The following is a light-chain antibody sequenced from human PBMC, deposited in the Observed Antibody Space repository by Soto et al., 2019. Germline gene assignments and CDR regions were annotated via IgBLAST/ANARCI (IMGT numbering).Light chain of an antibody. V-gene: IGKV1-5*03. CDR1: QSISSR. CDR3: HQYNSDLYT. CDR2: RAS. Sequence: DIQMTQSPPTLSASVGDRVTITCRASQSISSRLAWYQQKAGKAPKLLISRASTLESGVPSRFSGSGSGTEFTLTISSLQPDDFATYYCHQYNSDLYTFGQGTKLEIK. J-gene: IGKJ2*01.